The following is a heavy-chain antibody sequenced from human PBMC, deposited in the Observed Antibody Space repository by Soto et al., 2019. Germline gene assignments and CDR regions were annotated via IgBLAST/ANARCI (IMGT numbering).Heavy chain of an antibody. Sequence: SETLSLTCTVSGGSISSYYWSWIRQPPGKGLEWIGYIYYSGSTNYNPSLKSRVTISVDTSKNQFSLKLSSVTAADTAVYYCACFHVYDSSGYYQFDPRGQRTLVTVSS. CDR1: GGSISSYY. CDR2: IYYSGST. J-gene: IGHJ5*02. CDR3: ACFHVYDSSGYYQFDP. D-gene: IGHD3-22*01. V-gene: IGHV4-59*01.